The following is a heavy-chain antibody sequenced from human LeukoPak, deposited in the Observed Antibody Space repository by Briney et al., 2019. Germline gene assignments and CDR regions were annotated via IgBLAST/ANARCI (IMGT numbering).Heavy chain of an antibody. V-gene: IGHV1-2*02. D-gene: IGHD1-14*01. Sequence: ASVKVSCEASGYTFTDYFLHWLRQAPGQGLEWMGWINPKTGATNYAQSFQGRVTMTRDTSITTGNMELNRLTSDDTAVYYCARAYKYGWFDPWGQGTLVTVSS. J-gene: IGHJ5*02. CDR1: GYTFTDYF. CDR3: ARAYKYGWFDP. CDR2: INPKTGAT.